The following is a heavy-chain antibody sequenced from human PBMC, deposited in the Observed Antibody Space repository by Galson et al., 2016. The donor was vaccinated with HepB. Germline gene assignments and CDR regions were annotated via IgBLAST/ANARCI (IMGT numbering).Heavy chain of an antibody. CDR3: ATARGSSDRYDP. V-gene: IGHV5-10-1*01. D-gene: IGHD6-6*01. CDR2: IDPSDSYT. CDR1: GYSFTTYW. J-gene: IGHJ5*02. Sequence: SGAEVKKPGESLRISCKGSGYSFTTYWIIWVRQTPGEGLEWMGRIDPSDSYTNYSPSFQGHVTFSVDKSISTAYLQWSSLKASDTAMYYCATARGSSDRYDPWGQGTLVTVSS.